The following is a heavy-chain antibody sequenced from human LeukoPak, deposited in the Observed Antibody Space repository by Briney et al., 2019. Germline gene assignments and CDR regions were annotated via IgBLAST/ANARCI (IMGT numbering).Heavy chain of an antibody. D-gene: IGHD3-3*01. CDR3: ARVALGTYYDFWSGYPYYYYGMDV. V-gene: IGHV1-8*01. CDR2: MNTNSGNS. Sequence: GSSVKVSCKASGYTFTSYDINGVRQAAGQRLEWMGWMNTNSGNSDYPQKFQGRVTMTRNTSISTAYMELSSLRSEDTAVYYCARVALGTYYDFWSGYPYYYYGMDVWGQGTTVTVSS. J-gene: IGHJ6*02. CDR1: GYTFTSYD.